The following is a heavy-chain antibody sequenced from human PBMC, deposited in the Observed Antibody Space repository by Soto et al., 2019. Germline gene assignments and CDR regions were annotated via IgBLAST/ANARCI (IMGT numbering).Heavy chain of an antibody. CDR3: VLSIAARPGYGMDV. D-gene: IGHD6-6*01. J-gene: IGHJ6*02. CDR2: IIPIFGTA. CDR1: GGTFSSYA. Sequence: SSVKVSCKASGGTFSSYAISWVRQAPGQGLEWMGGIIPIFGTANYAQKFQGRVTITADESTSTDYMELSSLRSEDTAVYYCVLSIAARPGYGMDVWGQGTKVSV. V-gene: IGHV1-69*13.